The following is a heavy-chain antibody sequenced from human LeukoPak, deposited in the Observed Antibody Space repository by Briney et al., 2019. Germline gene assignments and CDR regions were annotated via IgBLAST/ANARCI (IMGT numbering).Heavy chain of an antibody. Sequence: GGSLRLSCAASGFTFSDYYMSWIRQAPGKGLEWVSYISSSGSTIYYADSVKGRFTISRDNAKNSLYLQMNSLRAEDTTVYYCARVGDPYYYYMDVWGKGTTVTVSS. V-gene: IGHV3-11*04. CDR1: GFTFSDYY. CDR2: ISSSGSTI. CDR3: ARVGDPYYYYMDV. J-gene: IGHJ6*03.